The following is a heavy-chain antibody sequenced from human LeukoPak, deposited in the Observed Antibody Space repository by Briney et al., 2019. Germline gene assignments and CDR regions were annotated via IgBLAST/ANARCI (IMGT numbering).Heavy chain of an antibody. CDR2: ISSSSSYI. CDR3: ARGVYDPVPYYFDY. Sequence: GGSLRLSCAASGFTFGSFSMNWVRQAPGKGLEWVSSISSSSSYIYYADSVKGRFTISRDNAKNSLYLQMNSLRAEDTAVYYCARGVYDPVPYYFDYWGQGTLVTVSS. V-gene: IGHV3-21*01. J-gene: IGHJ4*02. CDR1: GFTFGSFS. D-gene: IGHD3-22*01.